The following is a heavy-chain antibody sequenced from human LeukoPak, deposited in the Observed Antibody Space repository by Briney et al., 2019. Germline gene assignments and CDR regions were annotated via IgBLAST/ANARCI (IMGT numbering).Heavy chain of an antibody. J-gene: IGHJ4*02. CDR1: GFSVSSNY. Sequence: GGSLRLSRAASGFSVSSNYMSWVRQAPGKGLEWVSVIYSGGSTYYADSVKGRFTISRDNSKNTLYLQMNSLRAEDTAVYYCARDAPPIVATPIDYWGQGTLVTVSS. CDR3: ARDAPPIVATPIDY. D-gene: IGHD5-12*01. V-gene: IGHV3-66*01. CDR2: IYSGGST.